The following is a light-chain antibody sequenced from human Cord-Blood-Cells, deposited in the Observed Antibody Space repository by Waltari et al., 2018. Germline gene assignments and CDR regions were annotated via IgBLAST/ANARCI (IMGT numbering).Light chain of an antibody. V-gene: IGKV3-11*01. CDR3: QQRSNWPPT. Sequence: EMVLTRSPATLSLSPGERATLSCSASQSVSSYLARYQQKPGQPPRLHIYDASNRATGIPARFSGSGSGTDFTLTISSLEPEDFAVYYCQQRSNWPPTFGQGTRLEIK. CDR1: QSVSSY. J-gene: IGKJ5*01. CDR2: DAS.